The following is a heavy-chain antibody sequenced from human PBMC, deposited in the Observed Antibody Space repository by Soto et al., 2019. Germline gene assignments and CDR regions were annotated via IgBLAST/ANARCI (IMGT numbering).Heavy chain of an antibody. D-gene: IGHD3-9*01. Sequence: QVQLVESGGGVVQPGRSLRLSCAASGFTFSSYGMHWVRQAPGKGLEWVAVISYDGSNKYYADSVKGRFTISRDNSKNTLYLQMNSLRAEDTAVYYCAKGLRYFDWLFLDYWGQGTLVTVSS. CDR1: GFTFSSYG. V-gene: IGHV3-30*18. CDR3: AKGLRYFDWLFLDY. J-gene: IGHJ4*02. CDR2: ISYDGSNK.